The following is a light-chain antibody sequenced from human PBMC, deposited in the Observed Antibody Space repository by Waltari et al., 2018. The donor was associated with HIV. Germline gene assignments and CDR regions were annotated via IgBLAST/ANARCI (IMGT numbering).Light chain of an antibody. CDR2: LNSDGSH. V-gene: IGLV4-69*01. CDR3: QTWGSGIQV. CDR1: GHSSYA. J-gene: IGLJ1*01. Sequence: GHSSYAIAWHQQQPEKGPRYLMKLNSDGSHTKGDGIPDRFSGSSSGAERYLTISSLQSEDEADYSCQTWGSGIQVFGSGTKVTVL.